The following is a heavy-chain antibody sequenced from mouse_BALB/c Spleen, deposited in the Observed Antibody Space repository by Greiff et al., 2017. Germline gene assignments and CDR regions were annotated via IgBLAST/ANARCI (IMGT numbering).Heavy chain of an antibody. D-gene: IGHD2-1*01. Sequence: VQLQQSGAELVKPGASVKLSCKASGYTFTGYNMHWVKQRPGQGLEWIGEINPSNGGTNSNEKFKSKATLTVDKSSSTAYMQLSSLTSEDSAVYYGTRDGNYYFDYWGQGTTVTVSS. CDR2: INPSNGGT. J-gene: IGHJ2*01. V-gene: IGHV1S81*02. CDR1: GYTFTGYN. CDR3: TRDGNYYFDY.